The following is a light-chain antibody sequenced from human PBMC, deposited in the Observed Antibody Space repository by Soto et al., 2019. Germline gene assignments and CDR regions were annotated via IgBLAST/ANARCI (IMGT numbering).Light chain of an antibody. V-gene: IGLV1-47*01. CDR1: SSSIESNY. CDR3: TVWDDSLRGRL. Sequence: QSVLTQPPSASGTPGQRVTISCSGTSSSIESNYVYRYQQLPGTAPRLLIYRNNQRPSGVPARFSGSKSGTSASLAISALRSEDEADYYCTVWDDSLRGRLFGGGTKLTVL. J-gene: IGLJ2*01. CDR2: RNN.